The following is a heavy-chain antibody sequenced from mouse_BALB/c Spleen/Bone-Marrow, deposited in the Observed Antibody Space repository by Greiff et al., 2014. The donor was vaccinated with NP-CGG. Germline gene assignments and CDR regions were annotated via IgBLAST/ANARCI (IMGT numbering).Heavy chain of an antibody. J-gene: IGHJ4*01. D-gene: IGHD1-1*01. CDR3: ARDESDSCGDY. Sequence: QVQLKQSGPGLVAPSQSLSITCTVSGVSLTSYGVHWVRQPPGKGLGWLGVIWAGGSTDYNSALMSRLSISKDNSKSQVFLKMNSLQTDDTAMYYCARDESDSCGDYWGQGTSVTVSS. CDR1: GVSLTSYG. V-gene: IGHV2-9*02. CDR2: IWAGGST.